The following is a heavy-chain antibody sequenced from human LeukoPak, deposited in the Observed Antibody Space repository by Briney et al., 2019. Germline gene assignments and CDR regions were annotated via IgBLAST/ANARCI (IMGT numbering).Heavy chain of an antibody. V-gene: IGHV3-21*01. Sequence: KPGGSLRLSCAASGFTFSSYSMNWVRQAPGKGLEWVSSISSSSSYIYYADSVKGRFTISRDNAKNSLYLQMNSLRAEDTAAYYCARDRAGYYDSSGYYWDFDYWGQGTLVTVSS. CDR2: ISSSSSYI. D-gene: IGHD3-22*01. CDR1: GFTFSSYS. CDR3: ARDRAGYYDSSGYYWDFDY. J-gene: IGHJ4*02.